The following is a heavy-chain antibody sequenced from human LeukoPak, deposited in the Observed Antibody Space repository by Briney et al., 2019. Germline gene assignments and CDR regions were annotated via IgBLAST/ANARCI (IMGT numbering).Heavy chain of an antibody. Sequence: GESLKISCKGSGYSFTSYWIGWVRQMPGKGLEWMGIIYPSDSDTRYSPSFQGQVTISADKSISTAYLQWSSLKASDSAIYYCAKQGNWNYVGSWGQGTLVLVSS. D-gene: IGHD1-7*01. V-gene: IGHV5-51*01. CDR1: GYSFTSYW. CDR2: IYPSDSDT. J-gene: IGHJ5*02. CDR3: AKQGNWNYVGS.